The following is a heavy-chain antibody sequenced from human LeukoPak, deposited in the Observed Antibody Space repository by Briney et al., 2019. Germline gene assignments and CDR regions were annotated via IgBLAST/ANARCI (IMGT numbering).Heavy chain of an antibody. CDR1: GGSISSYY. J-gene: IGHJ6*04. D-gene: IGHD3-10*01. Sequence: SETLSLTCTVSGGSISSYYWSWIRQPPGKGLEWIGYIYYSGSTNYNPSFKSRVTISVDTSKNQFSLKLSSVTTADTAVYYCARGEWWYYGSGGGQNYYYYYGMDVWGKGTTVTVSS. CDR3: ARGEWWYYGSGGGQNYYYYYGMDV. CDR2: IYYSGST. V-gene: IGHV4-59*01.